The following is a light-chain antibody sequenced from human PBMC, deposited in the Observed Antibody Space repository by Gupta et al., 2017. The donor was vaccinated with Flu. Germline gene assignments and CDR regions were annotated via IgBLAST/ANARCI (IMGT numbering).Light chain of an antibody. CDR1: QTLTSSY. CDR3: QQYALSPKT. CDR2: GAS. V-gene: IGKV3-20*01. J-gene: IGKJ1*01. Sequence: VLTQSPGTLSLSPGERATLSCRASQTLTSSYVAWYQQKPGQSSKLLVFGASNRATGIPDRFSGGGSGTDFTLTISRLEPEDFAVYYCQQYALSPKTFGQGTKVEV.